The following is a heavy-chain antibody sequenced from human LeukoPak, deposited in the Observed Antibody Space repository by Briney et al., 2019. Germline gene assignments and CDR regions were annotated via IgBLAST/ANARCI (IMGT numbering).Heavy chain of an antibody. D-gene: IGHD2-15*01. Sequence: GESLKISCKGSGYSFASYWIGWVRQMPGKGLEWMGIIYPGDSDTRYSPSFQGQVTISADKSISTAYLQWSSLKASDTAMYYCARYCSVGSCYGDYGMDVWGQGTTVTVSS. V-gene: IGHV5-51*01. CDR3: ARYCSVGSCYGDYGMDV. J-gene: IGHJ6*02. CDR2: IYPGDSDT. CDR1: GYSFASYW.